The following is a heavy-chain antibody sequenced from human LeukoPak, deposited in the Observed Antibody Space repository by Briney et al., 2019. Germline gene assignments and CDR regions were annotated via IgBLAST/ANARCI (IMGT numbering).Heavy chain of an antibody. D-gene: IGHD3-10*01. CDR2: ISSSSSYI. CDR1: GFTFSSYS. Sequence: GGSLRLSCAASGFTFSSYSMNWVRQAPGKGLEWVSSISSSSSYIYYADSVKGRFTISRDNAKNSLYLQMNSLRAEDTAVYYCARDLSGASAVWFGELLSPYYYYYGMDVWGQGTTVTVSS. CDR3: ARDLSGASAVWFGELLSPYYYYYGMDV. V-gene: IGHV3-21*01. J-gene: IGHJ6*02.